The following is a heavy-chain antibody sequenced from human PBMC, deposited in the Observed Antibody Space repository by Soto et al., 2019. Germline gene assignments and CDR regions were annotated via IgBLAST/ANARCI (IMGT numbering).Heavy chain of an antibody. CDR3: ARDGMTTGDT. V-gene: IGHV4-61*01. J-gene: IGHJ4*02. Sequence: SETLSLTCTVSGGSVSSGSYYWSWIRQPPGKGLEWIGRVFSSVSATYNPSLKSRVSISMDTPENRISLKLDSVTAADAGVYFCARDGMTTGDTWGPGTLVTAPQ. D-gene: IGHD1-1*01. CDR2: VFSSVSA. CDR1: GGSVSSGSYY.